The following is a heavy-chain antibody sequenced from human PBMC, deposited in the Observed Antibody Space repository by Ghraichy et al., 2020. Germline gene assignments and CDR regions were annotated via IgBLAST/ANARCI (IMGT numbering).Heavy chain of an antibody. CDR2: ISYDGSNK. V-gene: IGHV3-30-3*01. CDR3: ARDYFGGIAVAGGY. J-gene: IGHJ4*02. D-gene: IGHD6-19*01. Sequence: GGSLRLSCAASGFTFSSYAMHWVRQAPGKGLEWVAVISYDGSNKYYADSVKGRFTISRDNSKNTLYLQMNSLRAEDTAVYYCARDYFGGIAVAGGYWGQGTLVTVSS. CDR1: GFTFSSYA.